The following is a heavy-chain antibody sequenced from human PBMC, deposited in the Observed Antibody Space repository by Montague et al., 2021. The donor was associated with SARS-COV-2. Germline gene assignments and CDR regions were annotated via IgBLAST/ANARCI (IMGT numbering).Heavy chain of an antibody. CDR2: IFHSGIT. D-gene: IGHD1-20*01. CDR1: GGSISSYY. CDR3: ARTEYNWNDWFDP. J-gene: IGHJ5*02. V-gene: IGHV4-59*13. Sequence: SETLSLTCSVSGGSISSYYWSWIRQSQGKGLERIGYIFHSGITDYNPSLRGRVTISVDMSKNQFSLQLNSVTAADSAVYYCARTEYNWNDWFDPWGQGTLVTVSS.